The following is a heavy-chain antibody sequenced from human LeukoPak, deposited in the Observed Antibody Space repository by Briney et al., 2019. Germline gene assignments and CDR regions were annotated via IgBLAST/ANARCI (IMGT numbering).Heavy chain of an antibody. CDR3: ARDGSPFTITSAFDF. CDR2: TYYRSKWYS. Sequence: SQTLSLTCVISGDSVSSKSATWSWVRQSPSRGLEWLGRTYYRSKWYSDYAVSVKSRMTINPDTSRNQFSLQLNSVTSEDTAVYYCARDGSPFTITSAFDFWGQGTLVTVSS. CDR1: GDSVSSKSAT. J-gene: IGHJ4*02. D-gene: IGHD3-16*01. V-gene: IGHV6-1*01.